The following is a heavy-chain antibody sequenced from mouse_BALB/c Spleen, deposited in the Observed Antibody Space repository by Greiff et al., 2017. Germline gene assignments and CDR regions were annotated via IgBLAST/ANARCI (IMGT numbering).Heavy chain of an antibody. CDR1: GFSLTSYG. Sequence: VKLMESGPGLVAPSQSLSITCTVSGFSLTSYGVHWVRQPPGKGLEWLGVIWAGGSTNYNSALMSRLSISKDNSKSQVFLKMNSLQTDDTAIYYCARDYYGSSRPVFDVWGAGTTVTVSS. CDR3: ARDYYGSSRPVFDV. V-gene: IGHV2-9*02. CDR2: IWAGGST. D-gene: IGHD1-1*01. J-gene: IGHJ1*01.